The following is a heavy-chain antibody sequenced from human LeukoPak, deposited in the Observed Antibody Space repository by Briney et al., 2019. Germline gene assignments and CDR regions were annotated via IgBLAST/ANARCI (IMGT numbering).Heavy chain of an antibody. CDR2: IRYDGSNK. V-gene: IGHV3-30*02. CDR3: ANPRGYDILTGYRSPFY. Sequence: GGSLRLSCAASGFTFSSYGMHWVRQARGKGMEWVAFIRYDGSNKYYADSVKGRFTISRDNSKNTLYLQMNSLRAEDTAVYYCANPRGYDILTGYRSPFYWGQGTLVTVSS. D-gene: IGHD3-9*01. J-gene: IGHJ4*02. CDR1: GFTFSSYG.